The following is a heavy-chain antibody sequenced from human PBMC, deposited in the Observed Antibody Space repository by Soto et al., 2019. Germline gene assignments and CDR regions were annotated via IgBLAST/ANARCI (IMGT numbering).Heavy chain of an antibody. CDR3: ARATSTYYDFWSGSFRFLDV. CDR2: TRNKANSYTT. D-gene: IGHD3-3*01. CDR1: GFTFSDHY. Sequence: GGSLRLSCAASGFTFSDHYMDWVRQAPGKGLEWVGRTRNKANSYTTEYAASVKGRFTISRDDSKNSLYLQMNSLKTEDTAVYYCARATSTYYDFWSGSFRFLDVWGKGTTVTVSS. V-gene: IGHV3-72*01. J-gene: IGHJ6*04.